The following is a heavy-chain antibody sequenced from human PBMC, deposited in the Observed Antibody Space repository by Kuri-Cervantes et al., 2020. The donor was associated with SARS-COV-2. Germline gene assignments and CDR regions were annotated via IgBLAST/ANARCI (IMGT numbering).Heavy chain of an antibody. CDR1: GVTFSSYA. J-gene: IGHJ5*02. Sequence: AGSLCLSCAASGVTFSSYAMHWVRQAPGKGLEWVAVIPYAGSNTYYTDSVKGRFTISRDNSKNTLSLQMNIQRAEDTAVYYCAKDSGGELAPWGQGTLVTVSS. D-gene: IGHD1-26*01. CDR3: AKDSGGELAP. CDR2: IPYAGSNT. V-gene: IGHV3-30-3*01.